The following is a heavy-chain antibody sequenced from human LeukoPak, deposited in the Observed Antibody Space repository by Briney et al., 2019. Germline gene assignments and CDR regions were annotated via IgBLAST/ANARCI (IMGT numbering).Heavy chain of an antibody. CDR1: GFTFSSYW. Sequence: GGSLRLSCAASGFTFSSYWMHWVRQAPGTGLEWVARINSDGTDISYGDSVKGRFTISRDNAKNTLYLQMNSLRVEDTAVYYCARVGYYDSSNYYAYFQHWGQGTLVTVSS. CDR3: ARVGYYDSSNYYAYFQH. CDR2: INSDGTDI. D-gene: IGHD3-22*01. V-gene: IGHV3-74*01. J-gene: IGHJ1*01.